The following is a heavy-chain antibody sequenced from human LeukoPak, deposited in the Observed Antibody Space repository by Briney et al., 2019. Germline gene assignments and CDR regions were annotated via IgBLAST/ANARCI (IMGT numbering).Heavy chain of an antibody. D-gene: IGHD3-10*01. Sequence: QPGGSLRLSCAASGFTFNSYWMHWVRQALGKGVVWVSRITRNGSSTAYTDSVKGRFTISRDDAKNMLYLQMNSLRAEDTAVYYCARDVGGYWGQGTLVTVSS. CDR2: ITRNGSST. CDR3: ARDVGGY. J-gene: IGHJ4*02. CDR1: GFTFNSYW. V-gene: IGHV3-74*01.